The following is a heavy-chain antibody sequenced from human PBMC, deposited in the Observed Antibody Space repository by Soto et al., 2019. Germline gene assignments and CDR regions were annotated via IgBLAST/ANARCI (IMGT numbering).Heavy chain of an antibody. CDR3: ARVERGTATTVVDAFDI. D-gene: IGHD1-1*01. CDR1: EGLVSNGSYH. CDR2: MSHSGGT. V-gene: IGHV4-34*01. J-gene: IGHJ3*02. Sequence: SQTLSLTCAVYEGLVSNGSYHWSWIRQPPEKGLEWIGEMSHSGGTHFNPSLKSRVIISVDTSKNQFSLKMSSVTAADTALYYCARVERGTATTVVDAFDIWGPGTMVTVSS.